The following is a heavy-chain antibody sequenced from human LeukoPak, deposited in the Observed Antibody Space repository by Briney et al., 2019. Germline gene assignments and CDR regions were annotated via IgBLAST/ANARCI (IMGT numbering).Heavy chain of an antibody. D-gene: IGHD6-13*01. CDR1: GYTFTGYY. V-gene: IGHV1-2*02. Sequence: ASVKVSCKASGYTFTGYYIHWIRQAPGQGLEWMGWISPNNGGTKYAQKFQGRVTMTTDTSTSTAYMELRSLRSDDTAVYYCARAKYSSSSQGYWGQGTLVTVSS. CDR2: ISPNNGGT. CDR3: ARAKYSSSSQGY. J-gene: IGHJ4*02.